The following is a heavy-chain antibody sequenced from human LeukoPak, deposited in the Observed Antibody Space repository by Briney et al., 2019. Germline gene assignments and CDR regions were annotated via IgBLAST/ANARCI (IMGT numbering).Heavy chain of an antibody. J-gene: IGHJ5*02. CDR2: INPSGGST. CDR1: GYTFTSYY. CDR3: ARVWVPLSGSYSWFDP. Sequence: ASVKVSYKASGYTFTSYYMHWVRQAPGQGLEWMGIINPSGGSTSYAQKFQGRVTMTRDTSTSTVYMELSSLRSEDTAVYYCARVWVPLSGSYSWFDPWGQGTLVTVSS. V-gene: IGHV1-46*01. D-gene: IGHD1-26*01.